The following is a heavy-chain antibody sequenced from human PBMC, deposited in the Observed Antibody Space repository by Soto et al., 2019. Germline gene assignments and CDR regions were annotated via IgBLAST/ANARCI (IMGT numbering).Heavy chain of an antibody. V-gene: IGHV3-23*01. CDR3: AKDQGSSWYEIDY. D-gene: IGHD6-13*01. Sequence: EVQLLESGGGLVQPGGSLRLSCAASGFTFSNYAVTWVRQAPGKGLEWVSTISGCGDSTYYADSVKGLFTISRDNSKTSLSLQMNSLRAEDTAVYYCAKDQGSSWYEIDYWGQGTLVTVSS. CDR1: GFTFSNYA. CDR2: ISGCGDST. J-gene: IGHJ4*02.